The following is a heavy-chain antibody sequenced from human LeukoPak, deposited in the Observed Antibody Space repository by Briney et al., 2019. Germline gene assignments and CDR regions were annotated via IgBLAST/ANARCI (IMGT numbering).Heavy chain of an antibody. D-gene: IGHD3-22*01. Sequence: PGGSLRLSCAASGFTFSSYGMHWVRQAPGKGLEWVAVISYDGSNKYYADSVKGRSTISRDNSKNTLYLQMNSLRAEDTAVYYCAKEDSSGYLHFQHWGQGSLVTVSS. CDR1: GFTFSSYG. V-gene: IGHV3-30*18. CDR2: ISYDGSNK. CDR3: AKEDSSGYLHFQH. J-gene: IGHJ1*01.